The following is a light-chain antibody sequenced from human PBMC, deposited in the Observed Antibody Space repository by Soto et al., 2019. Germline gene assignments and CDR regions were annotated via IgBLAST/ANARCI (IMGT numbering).Light chain of an antibody. CDR1: SSDVGGYNY. Sequence: QSALTQPLSVSGSPGQSVAISCTGTSSDVGGYNYVSWYQQHPGKAPKLMIYDVTKRPSGVPDRFSGSKSGITASLTISGIQAEYEADYYCCSYAGNPYVFGTGTKLTVL. CDR2: DVT. J-gene: IGLJ1*01. V-gene: IGLV2-11*01. CDR3: CSYAGNPYV.